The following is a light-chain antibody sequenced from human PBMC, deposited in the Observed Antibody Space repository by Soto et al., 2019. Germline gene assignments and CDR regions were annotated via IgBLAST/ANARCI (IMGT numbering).Light chain of an antibody. CDR2: EVT. V-gene: IGLV2-14*01. CDR1: SSDVGGYNY. Sequence: QSVLTQPASVSGSPGQSITISCTGTSSDVGGYNYVSWYQHHPGKAPKVMIYEVTNRPSGVSNRFSGSKSGNTASLTISGLQAEDEADYYCGSYTTFSIPYVFGTGTKLTVL. J-gene: IGLJ1*01. CDR3: GSYTTFSIPYV.